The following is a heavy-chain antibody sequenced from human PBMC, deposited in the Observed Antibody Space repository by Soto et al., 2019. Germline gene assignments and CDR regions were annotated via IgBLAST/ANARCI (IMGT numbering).Heavy chain of an antibody. CDR1: VYIFSIHY. D-gene: IGHD3-10*01. CDR2: INRSGTSK. Sequence: SGKVSCMASVYIFSIHYIHWVRQAPGQGLEWMGLINRSGTSKIYAQKLQGRSTMTRDPSTSTDYMELSSLRYEDTAVYYCARDNSWDYGSGLMAWWLDPWGQGTLVTVSS. CDR3: ARDNSWDYGSGLMAWWLDP. J-gene: IGHJ5*02. V-gene: IGHV1-46*04.